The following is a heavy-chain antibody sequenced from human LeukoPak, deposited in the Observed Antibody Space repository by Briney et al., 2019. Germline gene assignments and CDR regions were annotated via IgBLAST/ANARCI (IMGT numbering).Heavy chain of an antibody. D-gene: IGHD3-9*01. CDR3: ARGDRFFDWLLES. CDR2: ISYDGSNK. CDR1: GFTFSSYG. J-gene: IGHJ5*02. Sequence: PGRSLRLSCAASGFTFSSYGMHWVRQAPGKGLEWVAVISYDGSNKYYADSVKGRFTISRDNSKNTLYLQMNSLRAEDTAVYYCARGDRFFDWLLESWGQGTLVTVS. V-gene: IGHV3-30*03.